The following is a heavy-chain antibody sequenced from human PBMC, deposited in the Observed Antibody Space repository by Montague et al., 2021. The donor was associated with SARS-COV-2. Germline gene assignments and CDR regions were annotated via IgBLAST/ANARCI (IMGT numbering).Heavy chain of an antibody. D-gene: IGHD2-2*01. CDR1: GDSVSSNIAT. J-gene: IGHJ4*02. V-gene: IGHV6-1*01. CDR3: ARIPVGSKYYFDF. CDR2: TYYRSKWYN. Sequence: CAISGDSVSSNIATWNWIRQSPSRGLEWLGRTYYRSKWYNGYAESVKSRITIDPDTSKHQFSLHLNSVTPEDTAVYYCARIPVGSKYYFDFWVQGTLVTVSS.